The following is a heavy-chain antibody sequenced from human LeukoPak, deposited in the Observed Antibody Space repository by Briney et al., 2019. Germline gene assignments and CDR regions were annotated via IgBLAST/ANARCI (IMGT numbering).Heavy chain of an antibody. J-gene: IGHJ5*02. D-gene: IGHD3/OR15-3a*01. Sequence: GESLKISCKGSGYSFTSYWIGWVRQMPGKGLEWMGIIYPGDSDTRYSPSFQGQVTISADKSISTAYLQWSSLKASDTAMYYCARRTFGLVIQEVYNWFDPWGQGTLVTVSS. CDR2: IYPGDSDT. V-gene: IGHV5-51*01. CDR1: GYSFTSYW. CDR3: ARRTFGLVIQEVYNWFDP.